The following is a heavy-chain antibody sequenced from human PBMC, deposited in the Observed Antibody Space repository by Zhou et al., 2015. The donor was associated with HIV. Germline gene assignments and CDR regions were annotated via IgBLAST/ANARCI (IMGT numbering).Heavy chain of an antibody. V-gene: IGHV1-69*01. CDR2: IIPIFGTA. J-gene: IGHJ5*02. CDR1: GGTFSSYA. D-gene: IGHD2-15*01. Sequence: QVQLVQSGAEVKKPGSSVKVSCKASGGTFSSYAISWVRQAPGQGLEWMGGIIPIFGTANYAQKFQGRVTITADESTSTAYMELSSLRSEDTAVYYCAREAVNYCSGGSCYRWFDPWGQGTLVTVSS. CDR3: AREAVNYCSGGSCYRWFDP.